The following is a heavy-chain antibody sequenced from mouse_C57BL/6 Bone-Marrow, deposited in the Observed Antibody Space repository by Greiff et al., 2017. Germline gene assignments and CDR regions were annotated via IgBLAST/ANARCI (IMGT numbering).Heavy chain of an antibody. CDR1: GFTFSSYA. Sequence: EVKLMESGGGLVKPGGSLKLSCAASGFTFSSYAMSWVRQTPEKRLEWVATISDGGSYTYYPDHVQGRFTISRDNAKNNLYLQMSHLKSEDTAMYYCARDSHSYGSSPYYAMDYWGQGTSVTVSS. J-gene: IGHJ4*01. V-gene: IGHV5-4*01. CDR3: ARDSHSYGSSPYYAMDY. CDR2: ISDGGSYT. D-gene: IGHD1-1*01.